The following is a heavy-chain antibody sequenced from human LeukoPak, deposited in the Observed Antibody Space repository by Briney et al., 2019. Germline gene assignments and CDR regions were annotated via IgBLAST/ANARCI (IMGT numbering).Heavy chain of an antibody. CDR1: GFTFSTSD. CDR2: IQYDGSRK. J-gene: IGHJ3*01. CDR3: AKDLIL. V-gene: IGHV3-30*02. Sequence: PGGSLRLSCATSGFTFSTSDMHWVRQAPGKGLEWVSFIQYDGSRKNYVDPVKGRFTISRDNSKNTLYLQMFSLRPEDTAVYFCAKDLILWGQGTVVTVSS.